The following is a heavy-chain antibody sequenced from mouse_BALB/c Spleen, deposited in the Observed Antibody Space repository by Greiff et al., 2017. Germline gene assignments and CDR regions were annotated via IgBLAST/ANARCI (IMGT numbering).Heavy chain of an antibody. Sequence: QVQLKESGPGLVAPSQSLSITCTVSGFSLTSYDISWIRQPPGKGLEWLGVIWTGGGTNYNSAFMSRLSISKDNSKSQVFLKMNSLQTDDTAIYYCVRDGVLRSWFAYWGQGTLVTVSA. D-gene: IGHD1-1*01. CDR1: GFSLTSYD. V-gene: IGHV2-9-2*01. CDR3: VRDGVLRSWFAY. J-gene: IGHJ3*01. CDR2: IWTGGGT.